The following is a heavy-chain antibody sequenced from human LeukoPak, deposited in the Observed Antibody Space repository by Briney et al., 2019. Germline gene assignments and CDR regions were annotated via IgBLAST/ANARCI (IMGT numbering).Heavy chain of an antibody. CDR2: INHSGST. J-gene: IGHJ5*02. V-gene: IGHV4-34*01. Sequence: PSETLSLTCAVYGGSFSGYYWSWIRQPPGKGLEWIGEINHSGSTNYNPSLKSRVTISVDTSKNQFSLKLSSVTAADTAVYYCARRPAAMSGNWFDPWGQGTLVTVSP. CDR3: ARRPAAMSGNWFDP. CDR1: GGSFSGYY. D-gene: IGHD2-2*01.